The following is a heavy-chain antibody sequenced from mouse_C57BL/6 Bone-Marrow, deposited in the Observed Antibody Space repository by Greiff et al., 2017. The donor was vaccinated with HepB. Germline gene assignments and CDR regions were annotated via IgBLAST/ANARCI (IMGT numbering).Heavy chain of an antibody. J-gene: IGHJ4*01. CDR1: GYTFTSYW. D-gene: IGHD1-1*02. CDR2: IDPSDSET. Sequence: QVQLQQSGAELVRPGSSVKLSCKASGYTFTSYWMHWVKQRPIQGLELIGNIDPSDSETHYNQKFKDKATLTVDKSSSTAYMQLSSLTSEDSAVYYCLVPYYAMDYWGQGTSVTVSS. V-gene: IGHV1-52*01. CDR3: LVPYYAMDY.